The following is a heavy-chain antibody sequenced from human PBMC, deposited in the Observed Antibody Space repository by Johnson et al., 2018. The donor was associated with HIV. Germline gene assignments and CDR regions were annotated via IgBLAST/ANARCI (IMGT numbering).Heavy chain of an antibody. CDR2: IWYDGSNK. CDR3: ARALTGAAAGDDAFDI. V-gene: IGHV3-33*01. CDR1: GFTFSSYG. D-gene: IGHD6-13*01. J-gene: IGHJ3*02. Sequence: QVQLVESGGGVVQPGRSLRLSCAASGFTFSSYGMHWVRQAPGKGLEWVAVIWYDGSNKYYADSVKGRFTISRDNSKNTLYLQMNSLRAEDTAVYYCARALTGAAAGDDAFDIWGQGTMVTVSS.